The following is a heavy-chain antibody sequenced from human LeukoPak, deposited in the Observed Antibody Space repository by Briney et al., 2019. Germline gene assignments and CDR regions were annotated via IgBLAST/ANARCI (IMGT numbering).Heavy chain of an antibody. D-gene: IGHD1-14*01. V-gene: IGHV3-21*01. CDR2: ISSSTSYI. CDR3: ARDISESGDAFDI. J-gene: IGHJ3*02. Sequence: GGSLRLSCAASGFTFDDYAMHWVRQAPGKGLEWVSSISSSTSYIYYADSVKGRFTISRDNAKNSLYLQMNSLRAEDTAMYYCARDISESGDAFDIWGQGTMVTVSS. CDR1: GFTFDDYA.